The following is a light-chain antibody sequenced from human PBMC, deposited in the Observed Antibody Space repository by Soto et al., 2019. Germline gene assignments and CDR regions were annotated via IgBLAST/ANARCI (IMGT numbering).Light chain of an antibody. J-gene: IGKJ5*01. V-gene: IGKV4-1*01. CDR1: QSVLYSSNNKNY. CDR2: WAS. CDR3: QQYYSTPH. Sequence: DIVMTQSPDSLAVSLGERATINCKSSQSVLYSSNNKNYLAWYQQKPGQPPKLLIYWASTRESGVPDRFSGSGSGTDFTLTISSLQAEDVAVYYCQQYYSTPHFGQGTRLEMK.